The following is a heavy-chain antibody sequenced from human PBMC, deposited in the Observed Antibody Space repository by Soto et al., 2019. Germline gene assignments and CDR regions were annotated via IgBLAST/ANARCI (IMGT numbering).Heavy chain of an antibody. J-gene: IGHJ5*02. CDR3: ARGPGIVVVVAATRGWFDP. D-gene: IGHD2-15*01. V-gene: IGHV4-34*01. CDR1: GGSFSGYY. Sequence: SETLSLTCAVYGGSFSGYYWSWIRQPPGKGLEWIGEINHSGSTNYNPSLKSRVTISVDTSKNQFSLKLSSVTAADTAVYYCARGPGIVVVVAATRGWFDPWGQGTLVTVSS. CDR2: INHSGST.